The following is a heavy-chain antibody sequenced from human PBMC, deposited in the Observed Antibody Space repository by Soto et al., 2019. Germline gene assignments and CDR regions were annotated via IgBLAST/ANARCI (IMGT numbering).Heavy chain of an antibody. CDR2: INAGNGNT. V-gene: IGHV1-3*01. Sequence: QVQLVQSGAEVKKPGASVKVSCKASGYTFTSYAMHWVRQAPGQRLEWMGWINAGNGNTKYSQKFQGRVTITRDTSASTAYMELSSLRSEDTAVYYCARDKGSEVRVVIGYWGQGTLVTVSS. J-gene: IGHJ4*02. CDR1: GYTFTSYA. CDR3: ARDKGSEVRVVIGY. D-gene: IGHD3-10*01.